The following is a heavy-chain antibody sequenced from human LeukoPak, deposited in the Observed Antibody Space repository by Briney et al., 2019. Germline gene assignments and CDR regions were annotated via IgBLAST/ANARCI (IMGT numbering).Heavy chain of an antibody. D-gene: IGHD5-12*01. CDR2: IYYSGST. V-gene: IGHV4-31*03. CDR3: ARDAVATIGYYYYGMDV. CDR1: GGSISSGGYY. Sequence: SQTLSLTCTVSGGSISSGGYYWSWIRQHPGKGLEWIGYIYYSGSTYYNPSLKSRVTIPVDTSKNQFSLKLSSVTAADTAVYYCARDAVATIGYYYYGMDVWGQGTTVTVSS. J-gene: IGHJ6*02.